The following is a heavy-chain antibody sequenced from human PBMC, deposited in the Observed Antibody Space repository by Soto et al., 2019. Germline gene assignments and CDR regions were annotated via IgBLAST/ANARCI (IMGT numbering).Heavy chain of an antibody. Sequence: QVQLVQSGAEVKKPRSSWKVSCKASGGTFNNFSINWVRQAPVQGLECMGRIIPILDIANNTQRFQGRLTIPEDRSASTVYMELCDRTSDDTAVYYFVVGYISRFYWGQGSLVTVSS. CDR1: GGTFNNFS. D-gene: IGHD5-12*01. J-gene: IGHJ4*02. V-gene: IGHV1-69*02. CDR3: VVGYISRFY. CDR2: IIPILDIA.